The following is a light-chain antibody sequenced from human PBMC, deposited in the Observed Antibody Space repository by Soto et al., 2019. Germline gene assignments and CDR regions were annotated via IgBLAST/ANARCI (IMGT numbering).Light chain of an antibody. CDR3: QQYESSPLT. J-gene: IGKJ4*01. CDR2: RAS. CDR1: QSVSSAL. Sequence: EIVLTQSPDTLSLSPGERATLSCRASQSVSSALLAWYQQKPGQAPRLLIYRASTRATGIPDRFTGSGSGTDFTLVISRLEPEDFAVYYCQQYESSPLTFGGGTKVEIK. V-gene: IGKV3-20*01.